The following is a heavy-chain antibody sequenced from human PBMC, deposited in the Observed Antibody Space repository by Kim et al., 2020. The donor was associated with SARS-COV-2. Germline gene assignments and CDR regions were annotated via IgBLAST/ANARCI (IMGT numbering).Heavy chain of an antibody. V-gene: IGHV1-3*01. CDR3: ARDQGPYSSGWYTY. CDR1: GYTFTSYA. D-gene: IGHD6-19*01. J-gene: IGHJ4*02. Sequence: ASVKVSCKASGYTFTSYAMHWVRQAPGQRLEWMGWINAGNGNTKYSQKFQGRVTITRDTSTSTAYMELSSLRSEDTAVYYCARDQGPYSSGWYTYWGQGTLVTVSS. CDR2: INAGNGNT.